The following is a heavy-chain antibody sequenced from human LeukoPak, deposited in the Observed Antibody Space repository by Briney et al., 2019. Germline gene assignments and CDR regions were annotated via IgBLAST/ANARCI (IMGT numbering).Heavy chain of an antibody. V-gene: IGHV3-33*03. D-gene: IGHD5-12*01. CDR2: IWYDGSNK. J-gene: IGHJ4*02. CDR1: GFTFSSYG. CDR3: ARSRGYSGYDFDY. Sequence: GRSLRLSCAASGFTFSSYGIHWVRQAPGKGLEWAAVIWYDGSNKYYADSVKGRFTISRDNSKNTLYLQMNSLRAEDTAVYYCARSRGYSGYDFDYWGQGTLVTVSS.